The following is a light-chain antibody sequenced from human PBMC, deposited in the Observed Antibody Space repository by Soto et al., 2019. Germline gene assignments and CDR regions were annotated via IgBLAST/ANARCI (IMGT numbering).Light chain of an antibody. Sequence: QSALTQPASVSGSPGQSITISCTGTSSDVGSYKFVSWYQQHPGKAPKLMIYEGSKRPSGVCNRFSGSKSGNAASLTISGLQAEGEADYYFCSYAGSSTWVFGTGTKVTVL. CDR3: CSYAGSSTWV. CDR1: SSDVGSYKF. V-gene: IGLV2-23*01. CDR2: EGS. J-gene: IGLJ1*01.